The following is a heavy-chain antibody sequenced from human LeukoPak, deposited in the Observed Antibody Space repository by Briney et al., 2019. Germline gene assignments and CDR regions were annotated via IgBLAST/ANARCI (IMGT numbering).Heavy chain of an antibody. CDR3: AQDGHGSGGSCHGNYFDY. J-gene: IGHJ4*02. D-gene: IGHD2-15*01. V-gene: IGHV3-23*01. CDR2: ISGSGGST. Sequence: GGSLRLSCAASGFIFSNYAMRWVRQAPGKGLEWVSAISGSGGSTYYADSVKGRFTISRDNSKNTLYLQMNSLRAEDTAVYYSAQDGHGSGGSCHGNYFDYWGQGTLVTVSS. CDR1: GFIFSNYA.